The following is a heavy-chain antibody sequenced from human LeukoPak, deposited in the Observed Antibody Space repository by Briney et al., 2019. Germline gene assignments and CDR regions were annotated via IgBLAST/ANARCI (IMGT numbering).Heavy chain of an antibody. D-gene: IGHD3-3*01. CDR1: GLTFSDYH. CDR3: ATVHFGYFTF. J-gene: IGHJ4*02. V-gene: IGHV3-11*01. Sequence: PGGSLRLSCAASGLTFSDYHMSWIRQAPGKGLEWVSHISDNGRTEYYANSVQGRFTVSRDNAKNSLYLQMSSLRADDTAVYYCATVHFGYFTFWGQGTLVPVSS. CDR2: ISDNGRTE.